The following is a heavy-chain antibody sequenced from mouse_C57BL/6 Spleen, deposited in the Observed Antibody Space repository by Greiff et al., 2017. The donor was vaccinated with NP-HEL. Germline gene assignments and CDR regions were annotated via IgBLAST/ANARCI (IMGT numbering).Heavy chain of an antibody. CDR1: GYTFTDYE. CDR3: TRGGNGSSYAWFAY. J-gene: IGHJ3*01. V-gene: IGHV1-15*01. Sequence: QVQLKESGAELVRPGASVTLSCKASGYTFTDYEMHWVKQTPVHGLEWIGAIDPETGGTAYNQKFKGKAILTADKSSSTAYMELRSLTSEDSAVYYCTRGGNGSSYAWFAYWGQGTLVTVSA. D-gene: IGHD1-1*01. CDR2: IDPETGGT.